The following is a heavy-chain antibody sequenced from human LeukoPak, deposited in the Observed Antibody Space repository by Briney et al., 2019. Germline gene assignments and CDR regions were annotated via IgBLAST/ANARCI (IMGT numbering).Heavy chain of an antibody. D-gene: IGHD3-3*01. V-gene: IGHV4-59*01. CDR3: ARSIFGVAGWFDP. CDR2: IYYSGST. Sequence: SETLSLTCTVSGGSISSYYWSWIRQPPGKGLEWIGYIYYSGSTNYNPSLKSRVTISVDTSKNQFSLKLSSVTAADTAVYYCARSIFGVAGWFDPWGQGTLVTVSS. J-gene: IGHJ5*02. CDR1: GGSISSYY.